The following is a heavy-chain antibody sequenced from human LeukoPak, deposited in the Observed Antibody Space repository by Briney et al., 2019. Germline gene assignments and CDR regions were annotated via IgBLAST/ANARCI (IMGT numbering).Heavy chain of an antibody. CDR1: GFTFSSYS. Sequence: GSLRLSCAASGFTFSSYSMNWVRQAPGKGLEWVSSISSSSSYIYYADSVKGRFTISRDNAKNSLYLQMNSLRAEDTAVYYCARGVTMISHRFDPWGQGTLVTVSS. V-gene: IGHV3-21*01. CDR3: ARGVTMISHRFDP. CDR2: ISSSSSYI. J-gene: IGHJ5*02. D-gene: IGHD3-22*01.